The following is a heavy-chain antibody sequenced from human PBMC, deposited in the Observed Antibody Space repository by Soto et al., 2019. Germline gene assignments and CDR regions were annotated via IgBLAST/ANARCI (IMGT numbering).Heavy chain of an antibody. V-gene: IGHV3-21*06. CDR3: TLGQVGRSGSWVDA. CDR1: FSMYS. J-gene: IGHJ5*02. D-gene: IGHD3-16*01. Sequence: EVQVVESGGGLVKPGGSLRLSCNFSFSMYSMDWVRQAPGKGLEWVASISSGSDFIKYADSVKGRFTISRDNTKNSVSLEMSSLVVEDKDLYYCTLGQVGRSGSWVDAWGRGTLVTVSS. CDR2: ISSGSDFI.